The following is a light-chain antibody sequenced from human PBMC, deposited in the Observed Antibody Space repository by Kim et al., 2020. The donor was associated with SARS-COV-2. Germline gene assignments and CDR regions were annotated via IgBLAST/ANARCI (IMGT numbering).Light chain of an antibody. V-gene: IGKV3-11*01. CDR1: QSINSD. J-gene: IGKJ4*01. CDR2: DAS. CDR3: LQRHDWPLT. Sequence: EIVLTQSPGTLSLSPGERATLSCRASQSINSDLCWYQQMPGQAPRLLIWDASNRATGTPARFSGSGSGTDFTLTITSLEREDFAVYYCLQRHDWPLTFGGGTKVDIK.